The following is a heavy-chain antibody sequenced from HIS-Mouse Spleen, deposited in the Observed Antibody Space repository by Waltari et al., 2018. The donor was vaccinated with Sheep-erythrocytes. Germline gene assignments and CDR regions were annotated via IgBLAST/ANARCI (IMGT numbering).Heavy chain of an antibody. CDR1: GFSLSTSGMC. D-gene: IGHD3-3*01. CDR2: IDWDDDK. J-gene: IGHJ6*02. V-gene: IGHV2-70*01. CDR3: ARTPRDYDFWSGYYFYYYGMDV. Sequence: QVTLRESGPALVKPTQTLTLTCTFSGFSLSTSGMCVSWIRQPPGKALEWLALIDWDDDKYYSTSLKTRLTNYKDTSKNQVVLTMTNMDPVDTATYYCARTPRDYDFWSGYYFYYYGMDVWGQGTTVTVSS.